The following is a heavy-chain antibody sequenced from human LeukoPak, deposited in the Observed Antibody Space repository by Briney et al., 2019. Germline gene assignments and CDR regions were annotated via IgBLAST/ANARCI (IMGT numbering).Heavy chain of an antibody. Sequence: SVKVSCKTSGDTFSSYAISWVWEAPVQGLEWMGGIIPIFCTANYAQKFQGRVTITADESTSTAYMELSSLRSEDTAVYYCARSSAGYSGYDLRWFDPWGPGTLVTVSS. V-gene: IGHV1-69*01. D-gene: IGHD5-12*01. CDR1: GDTFSSYA. J-gene: IGHJ5*02. CDR3: ARSSAGYSGYDLRWFDP. CDR2: IIPIFCTA.